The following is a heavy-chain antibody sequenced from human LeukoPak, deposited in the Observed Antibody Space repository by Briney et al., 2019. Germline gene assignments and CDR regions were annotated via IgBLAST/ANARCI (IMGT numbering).Heavy chain of an antibody. CDR1: GGSFSGYY. J-gene: IGHJ4*02. V-gene: IGHV4-34*01. D-gene: IGHD2-2*01. Sequence: PETLSLTCAVYGGSFSGYYWSWIRQPPGKGLEWIGEINHSGSTNYNPSLKSRVTISVDTSKNQFSLKLSSVTAADTAVYYCARGYCSSTSCSYFDYWGQGTLVTVSS. CDR3: ARGYCSSTSCSYFDY. CDR2: INHSGST.